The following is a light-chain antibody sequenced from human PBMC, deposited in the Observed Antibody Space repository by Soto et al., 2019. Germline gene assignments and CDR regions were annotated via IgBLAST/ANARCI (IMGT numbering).Light chain of an antibody. CDR1: QSFNSN. CDR3: QQYGSSPRT. V-gene: IGKV3-20*01. J-gene: IGKJ1*01. Sequence: EIVMTQSPATLSVSAGERATLSCRASQSFNSNLACYQQEPGQAPRLLIYGASSRATGIPARFSSSGCGTDFTITISRLEPEDFAVYYCQQYGSSPRTFGQGTKVDIK. CDR2: GAS.